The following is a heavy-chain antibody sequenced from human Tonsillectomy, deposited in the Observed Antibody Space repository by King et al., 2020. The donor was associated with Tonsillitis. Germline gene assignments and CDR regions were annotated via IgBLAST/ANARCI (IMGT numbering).Heavy chain of an antibody. CDR1: GYIFTSYY. CDR2: INSSGGST. CDR3: ARDRYYYGSGPQPVDY. V-gene: IGHV1-46*01. J-gene: IGHJ4*02. Sequence: QLVQSGAEVKKPGASVKVSCKASGYIFTSYYMHWVRQAPGQGLEWMGIINSSGGSTSYAQKFQGRVTMTRDTSTSTVYMELSSLRSEDTAVYYCARDRYYYGSGPQPVDYWGQGTLVTVSS. D-gene: IGHD3-10*01.